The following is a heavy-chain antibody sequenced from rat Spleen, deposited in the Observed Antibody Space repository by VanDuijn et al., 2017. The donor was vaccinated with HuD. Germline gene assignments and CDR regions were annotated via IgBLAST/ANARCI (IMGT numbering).Heavy chain of an antibody. CDR1: GFTFSDYY. CDR3: ARRGPPLDYFDY. CDR2: ISYDGSST. J-gene: IGHJ2*01. V-gene: IGHV5-29*01. Sequence: EVQLVESDGGLVQPGRSLKLSCAASGFTFSDYYMAWVRQAPTKGLEWVATISYDGSSTYYRDSVKGRFTISRDNAKSTLYLQMDSLRSEDTATYYCARRGPPLDYFDYWGQGVMVTVSS. D-gene: IGHD1-11*01.